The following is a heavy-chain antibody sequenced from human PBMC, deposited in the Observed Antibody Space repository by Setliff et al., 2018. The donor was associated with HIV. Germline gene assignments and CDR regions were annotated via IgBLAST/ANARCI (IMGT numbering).Heavy chain of an antibody. Sequence: SVKVSCKASGFTFTRSAVQWVRQARGQRLEWIGWIVVGSGNTNYAQKFQERVTITRDMSTSTAYMELSSLRSEDTAVYYCAAPLRYDSSGYYEEAFDIWGQGTMVTVSS. V-gene: IGHV1-58*01. D-gene: IGHD3-22*01. CDR2: IVVGSGNT. CDR3: AAPLRYDSSGYYEEAFDI. CDR1: GFTFTRSA. J-gene: IGHJ3*02.